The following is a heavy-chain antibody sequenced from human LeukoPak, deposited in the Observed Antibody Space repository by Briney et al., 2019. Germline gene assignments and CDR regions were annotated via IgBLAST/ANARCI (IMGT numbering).Heavy chain of an antibody. CDR3: VRGRGSYGWFDP. CDR1: GFTSSSYW. V-gene: IGHV3-74*01. J-gene: IGHJ5*02. Sequence: GGSLRLSCAASGFTSSSYWMHWVRQVPGKGLVWVSRISGDGTARNYEDSVKGRFTISRGDAKNTVDLQMNSLRGEDTAVYYCVRGRGSYGWFDPWGQGTLVTVSS. D-gene: IGHD3-10*01. CDR2: ISGDGTAR.